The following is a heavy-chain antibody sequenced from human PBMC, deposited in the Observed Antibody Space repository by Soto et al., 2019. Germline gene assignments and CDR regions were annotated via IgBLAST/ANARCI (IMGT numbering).Heavy chain of an antibody. J-gene: IGHJ6*02. CDR1: GFTFSDHY. Sequence: GGSLRLSCAASGFTFSDHYMDWVRQAPGKGLEWVGRTRNKANSYTTEYAASVKGRFTISRDDSKSSLYLQMNSLKTEDTAVYYCARERRLLVRNIVATIPYYYYYGMDVWGQGTTVTV. CDR2: TRNKANSYTT. V-gene: IGHV3-72*01. CDR3: ARERRLLVRNIVATIPYYYYYGMDV. D-gene: IGHD5-12*01.